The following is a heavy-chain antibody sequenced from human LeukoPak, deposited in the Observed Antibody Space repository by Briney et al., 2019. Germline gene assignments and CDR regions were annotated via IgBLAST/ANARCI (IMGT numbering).Heavy chain of an antibody. CDR2: IYYSGST. J-gene: IGHJ4*02. CDR1: GGSISTYY. Sequence: PSETLSLTCTVSGGSISTYYWGWIRQPPGKGLGWIGSIYYSGSTYYNPSLKSRVTISVDTSKNQFSLKLSSVTAADTAVYYCARSGYSSTWYLQNFELDYWGQGTLVTVSS. V-gene: IGHV4-39*07. D-gene: IGHD2-2*01. CDR3: ARSGYSSTWYLQNFELDY.